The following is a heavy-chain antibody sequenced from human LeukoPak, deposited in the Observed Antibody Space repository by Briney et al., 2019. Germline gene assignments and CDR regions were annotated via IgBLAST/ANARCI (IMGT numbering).Heavy chain of an antibody. CDR1: GGTFSSYA. D-gene: IGHD3-16*01. CDR3: ARAKKRSGYYYYGMDV. CDR2: IIPILGIA. J-gene: IGHJ6*02. Sequence: SVKVSCKASGGTFSSYAISWVRQAPGQGLEWMGRIIPILGIANYARKFQGRVTVTADKSTSTAYMELSSLRSEDTAVYYCARAKKRSGYYYYGMDVWGQGTTVTVSS. V-gene: IGHV1-69*04.